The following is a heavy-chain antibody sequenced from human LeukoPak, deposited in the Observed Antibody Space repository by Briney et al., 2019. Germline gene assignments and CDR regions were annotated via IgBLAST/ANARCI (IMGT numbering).Heavy chain of an antibody. D-gene: IGHD3-22*01. V-gene: IGHV4-59*01. CDR2: IYYSGST. CDR3: AREDSSGYFGFDY. Sequence: SETLSLTCTVSGGSISSYYWSWIRQPPGKGLEWIGYIYYSGSTNYNPSLKSRVTISVDTSKNQFSLKLSSVTAADTAVYYCAREDSSGYFGFDYWGQGTLVTASS. J-gene: IGHJ4*02. CDR1: GGSISSYY.